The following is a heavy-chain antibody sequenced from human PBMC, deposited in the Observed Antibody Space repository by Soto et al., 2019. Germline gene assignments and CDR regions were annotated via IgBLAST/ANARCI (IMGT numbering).Heavy chain of an antibody. Sequence: GGSLRLSCAASGFTFSSYAMHWVRQAPGKGLEWVAVISYDGGNKYYADSVKGRFTISRDNSKNTLYLQMNSLRAEDTAVYYCARNSAGENYYYYGMDVWGQGTTVTVSS. J-gene: IGHJ6*02. CDR1: GFTFSSYA. D-gene: IGHD3-16*01. V-gene: IGHV3-30-3*01. CDR2: ISYDGGNK. CDR3: ARNSAGENYYYYGMDV.